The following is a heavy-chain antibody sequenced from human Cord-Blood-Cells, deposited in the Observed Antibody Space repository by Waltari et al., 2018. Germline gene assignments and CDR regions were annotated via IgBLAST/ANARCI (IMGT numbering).Heavy chain of an antibody. CDR1: GGTFSSSA. CDR3: ARDFGGSGSYYFDY. J-gene: IGHJ4*02. V-gene: IGHV1-69*01. CDR2: IIPIFGTA. Sequence: QVQLVQSGAEVTKPGSSVTVSCTASGGTFSSSATSWVRQAPGQGLEWMGGIIPIFGTANYAQKFQGRVTITADESTSTAYMERSSLRSEDTAVYYCARDFGGSGSYYFDYWGQGTLVTVSS. D-gene: IGHD3-10*01.